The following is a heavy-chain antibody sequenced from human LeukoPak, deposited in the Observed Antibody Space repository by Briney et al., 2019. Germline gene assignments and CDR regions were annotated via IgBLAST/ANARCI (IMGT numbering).Heavy chain of an antibody. D-gene: IGHD3-3*01. Sequence: GASVKVSCKASGGTFSSYAISWVRQAPGQGLEWMGGIIPIFGTANYAQKFQGRVTITTDESTSTAYMELSSLRSEDTAVYYCARGNGRDFWSGYHTHYHYMDVWGKGTTVTVSS. J-gene: IGHJ6*03. CDR3: ARGNGRDFWSGYHTHYHYMDV. CDR2: IIPIFGTA. V-gene: IGHV1-69*05. CDR1: GGTFSSYA.